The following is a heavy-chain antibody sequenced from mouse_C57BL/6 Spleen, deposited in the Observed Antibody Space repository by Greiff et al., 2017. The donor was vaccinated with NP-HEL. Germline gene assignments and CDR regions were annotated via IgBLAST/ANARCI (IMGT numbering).Heavy chain of an antibody. Sequence: VQLQQSGPELVKPGASVKISCKASGYAFSSSWMNWVKQRPGKGLEWIGRIYPGDGDTNYNGKFKGKATLTADKSSSTAYMQLSSLTSEDSAVYFCARNYYAFDYGGQGTTLTVSS. CDR1: GYAFSSSW. CDR2: IYPGDGDT. J-gene: IGHJ2*01. CDR3: ARNYYAFDY. V-gene: IGHV1-82*01. D-gene: IGHD1-1*01.